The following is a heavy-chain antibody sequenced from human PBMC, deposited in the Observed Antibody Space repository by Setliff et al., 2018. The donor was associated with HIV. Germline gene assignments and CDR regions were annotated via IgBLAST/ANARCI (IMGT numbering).Heavy chain of an antibody. D-gene: IGHD2-15*01. CDR3: ARDFCGSSCSSGYGYFDH. CDR1: GFSFSSYS. CDR2: ISPSSTII. J-gene: IGHJ4*02. V-gene: IGHV3-48*01. Sequence: GESLRLSCGASGFSFSSYSMNWVRQAPGKGLEWVSYISPSSTIIYYPDSVKGRFTTSRDNARNSLYLEMNSLRADDTAVYYCARDFCGSSCSSGYGYFDHWGQGTLVTVSS.